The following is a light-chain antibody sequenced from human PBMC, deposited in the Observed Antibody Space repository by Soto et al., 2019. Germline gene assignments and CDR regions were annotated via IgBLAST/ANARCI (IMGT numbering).Light chain of an antibody. CDR1: QSVSSN. CDR2: GAS. V-gene: IGKV3-15*01. J-gene: IGKJ1*01. CDR3: QQYNNWPPWT. Sequence: EIVMTQSPATLSVSPGERATLSCRASQSVSSNLAWYQKKPGQAPRLLIYGASTMATGIPARFSGSGSGTEFTLTISSLQSEDFAVYYCQQYNNWPPWTFGQGTKVEIK.